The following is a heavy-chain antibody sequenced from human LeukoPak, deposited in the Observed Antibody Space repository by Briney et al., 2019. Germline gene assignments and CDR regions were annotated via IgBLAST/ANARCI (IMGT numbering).Heavy chain of an antibody. V-gene: IGHV3-7*03. CDR2: IKQDETEK. CDR1: GFTFSSSW. CDR3: AKRSAWSLFDP. J-gene: IGHJ5*02. D-gene: IGHD6-19*01. Sequence: PGGSLRLSCVGSGFTFSSSWMGWVRQAPGKGLEWVANIKQDETEKYYAASVKGRFTVSRDNAKNSMYLQMDSLRVEDTAMYYCAKRSAWSLFDPWGQGTLVTVSS.